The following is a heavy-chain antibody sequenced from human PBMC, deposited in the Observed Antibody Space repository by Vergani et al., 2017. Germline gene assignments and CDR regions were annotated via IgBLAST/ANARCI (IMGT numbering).Heavy chain of an antibody. CDR2: ISGSGGST. J-gene: IGHJ6*02. CDR3: AKANPRNSGYDYLYYYHAMDV. Sequence: EVHLEESGGGLVQPGGSLRLSCAASGFTFNHSAMNWVRQAPGKGLEWVSGISGSGGSTYYAGSVKGRFTISRDSSKNTLYLQMNSLSAGDTAVYYCAKANPRNSGYDYLYYYHAMDVWGQGTTVTVSS. CDR1: GFTFNHSA. D-gene: IGHD5-12*01. V-gene: IGHV3-23*04.